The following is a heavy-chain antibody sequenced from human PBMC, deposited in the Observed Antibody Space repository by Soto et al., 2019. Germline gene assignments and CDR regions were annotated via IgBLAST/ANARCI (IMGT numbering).Heavy chain of an antibody. CDR3: AWEIYASSKSTDV. Sequence: SETLSLTCTVSGDSIGSGNNYWSWIRQRPGKGLEWLANIYYSGITYYNPSLKSRLTISVDTSKNQFSLQLDSVTVADTAVYYCAWEIYASSKSTDVWGQGTMVTVSS. CDR1: GDSIGSGNNY. V-gene: IGHV4-31*03. J-gene: IGHJ6*02. D-gene: IGHD6-6*01. CDR2: IYYSGIT.